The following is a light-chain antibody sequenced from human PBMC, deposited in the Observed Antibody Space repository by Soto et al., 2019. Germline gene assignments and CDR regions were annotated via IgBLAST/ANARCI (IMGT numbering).Light chain of an antibody. CDR1: QSVSSN. Sequence: EIEMMQSPATLSVSPGERVTLSCRASQSVSSNLAWYQQKLGQAPRLLIYDASTRATGIQARFSGSGSGTEFTLTISSLQSQDFAVYFCQHYNNCPPYTFGQGTKLEIK. CDR2: DAS. CDR3: QHYNNCPPYT. J-gene: IGKJ2*01. V-gene: IGKV3-15*01.